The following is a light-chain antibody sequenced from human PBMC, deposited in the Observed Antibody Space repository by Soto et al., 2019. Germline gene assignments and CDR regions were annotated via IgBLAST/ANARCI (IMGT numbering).Light chain of an antibody. J-gene: IGKJ1*01. CDR1: QSVSSN. CDR3: QQYKNGWT. CDR2: GAS. V-gene: IGKV3-15*01. Sequence: EIVMTQSPATLCVSPGERATLSCRASQSVSSNLAWYQQKPGQAPRLLIYGASTRATGIPAKFSGGGSGTEFTLTISSLQSEDFAIYYCQQYKNGWTFGQGTKVDI.